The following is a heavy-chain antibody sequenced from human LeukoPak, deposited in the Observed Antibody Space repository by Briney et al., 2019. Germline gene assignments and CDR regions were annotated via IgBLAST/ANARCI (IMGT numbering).Heavy chain of an antibody. Sequence: GGSLRLSCATSGFTFSSYAMSWVRQAPGKGLEWVSAISGSDNTYYADSVRGRFTISRDKSKNTLYLQMNSLRVEDTAVYYCAKGPEVGDGYHCDYWGQGTLVTVSS. J-gene: IGHJ4*02. V-gene: IGHV3-23*01. CDR2: ISGSDNT. CDR3: AKGPEVGDGYHCDY. CDR1: GFTFSSYA. D-gene: IGHD5-24*01.